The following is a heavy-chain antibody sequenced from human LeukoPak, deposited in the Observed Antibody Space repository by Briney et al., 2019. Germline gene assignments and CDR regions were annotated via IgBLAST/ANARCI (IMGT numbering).Heavy chain of an antibody. Sequence: SVKVSFKSSGGTFSSYAISWVRQAPGQGLEWMGGIIPIFATANYAQKFQGRVTITADESTSTAYMELSSLRSEDTAVYYCARTLSGYDLHLWYWGQGTLVTVSS. J-gene: IGHJ4*02. CDR1: GGTFSSYA. CDR3: ARTLSGYDLHLWY. D-gene: IGHD5-12*01. CDR2: IIPIFATA. V-gene: IGHV1-69*13.